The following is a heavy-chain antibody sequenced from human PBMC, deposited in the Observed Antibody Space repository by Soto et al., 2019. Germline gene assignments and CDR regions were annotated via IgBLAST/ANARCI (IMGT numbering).Heavy chain of an antibody. V-gene: IGHV3-33*01. CDR2: IWYDGSNK. Sequence: HPGGSLRLSCAASGFTFSSYGMHWVRQAPGKGLEWVAVIWYDGSNKYYADSVKGRFTISRDNSKNTLYLQMNSLRAEDTAVYYCARDAIAAAGSLDYWGQGTLVTVSS. CDR3: ARDAIAAAGSLDY. J-gene: IGHJ4*02. D-gene: IGHD6-13*01. CDR1: GFTFSSYG.